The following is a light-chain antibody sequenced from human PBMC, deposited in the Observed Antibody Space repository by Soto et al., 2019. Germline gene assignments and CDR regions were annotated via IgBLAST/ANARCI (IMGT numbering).Light chain of an antibody. CDR1: QDISKY. CDR3: QQYDNLPLT. CDR2: DAS. J-gene: IGKJ4*01. V-gene: IGKV1-33*01. Sequence: DLQMTQSPSSLSASVGDRITITCQASQDISKYLNWYQHKPGKAPKLLIYDASNFETGVPSRFSGSGSGTEFTFTISSLQPEDIATYYCQQYDNLPLTFGGGTKVDIK.